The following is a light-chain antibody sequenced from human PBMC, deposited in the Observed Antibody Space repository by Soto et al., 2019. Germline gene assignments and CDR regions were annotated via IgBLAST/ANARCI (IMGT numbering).Light chain of an antibody. CDR2: GAS. Sequence: EIVMTQSPATLSVSPGERATLSCRASQSVNSSLAWYQQKPGQAPRLLIYGASTRATGIPARFSGSGSGTEFTLTIPSLQSEDFAVYYCQQYDNWHLTFGGGTNVEIK. V-gene: IGKV3-15*01. CDR3: QQYDNWHLT. J-gene: IGKJ4*01. CDR1: QSVNSS.